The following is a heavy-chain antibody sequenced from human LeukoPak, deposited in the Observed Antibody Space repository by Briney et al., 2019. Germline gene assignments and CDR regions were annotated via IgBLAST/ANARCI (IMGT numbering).Heavy chain of an antibody. CDR2: INPNGGST. Sequence: ASVKVSCKASGGTFSSYAISWVRQAPGQGLEWVGIINPNGGSTSYAQRFQGRVTMTRDTSTSTVYMELSSLRSEDTAVYYCARDLRDGHALNYFDYWGQGTLVTVSS. V-gene: IGHV1-46*01. CDR1: GGTFSSYA. J-gene: IGHJ4*02. D-gene: IGHD5-24*01. CDR3: ARDLRDGHALNYFDY.